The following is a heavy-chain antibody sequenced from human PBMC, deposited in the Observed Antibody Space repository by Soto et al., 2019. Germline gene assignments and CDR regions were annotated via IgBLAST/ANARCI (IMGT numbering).Heavy chain of an antibody. V-gene: IGHV3-53*01. Sequence: GGSLRLSCAVSGFAISSYYMTWVRQAPGKGLEWVSVIYTAGGTYYADSVKGRLIISRDNSKNTLSLQMNSLRAGDTAVYYCARRGLLRSGTLVFCGPGALLTVSS. CDR2: IYTAGGT. CDR3: ARRGLLRSGTLVF. J-gene: IGHJ4*02. D-gene: IGHD1-7*01. CDR1: GFAISSYY.